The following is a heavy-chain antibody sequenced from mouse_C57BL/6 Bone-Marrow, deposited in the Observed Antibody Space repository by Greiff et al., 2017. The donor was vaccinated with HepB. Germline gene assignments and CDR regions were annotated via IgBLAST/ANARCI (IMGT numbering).Heavy chain of an antibody. CDR2: IHPNSGST. Sequence: QVQLKQPGAELVKPGASVKLSCKASGYTFTSYWMHWVKQRPGQGLEWIGMIHPNSGSTNYNEKFKSKATLTVDKSSSTAYMQLSSLTSEDSAVYYCARRGYYGSSFYYYAMDYWGQGTSVTVSS. CDR1: GYTFTSYW. V-gene: IGHV1-64*01. CDR3: ARRGYYGSSFYYYAMDY. J-gene: IGHJ4*01. D-gene: IGHD1-1*01.